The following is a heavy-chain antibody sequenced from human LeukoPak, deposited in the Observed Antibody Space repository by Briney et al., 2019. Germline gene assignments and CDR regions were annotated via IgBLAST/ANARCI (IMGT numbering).Heavy chain of an antibody. D-gene: IGHD3-16*01. CDR3: AKYPPGYDYVWGSPTTGAYFDY. Sequence: GGSLRLSCAASGFTFSSYAMSWVRQAPGKGLEWVSAISGSGGSTYYADSVKGRFTISRDNSKNTLYLPMNSLRAEDTAVYYCAKYPPGYDYVWGSPTTGAYFDYWGQGTLVTVSS. J-gene: IGHJ4*02. V-gene: IGHV3-23*01. CDR2: ISGSGGST. CDR1: GFTFSSYA.